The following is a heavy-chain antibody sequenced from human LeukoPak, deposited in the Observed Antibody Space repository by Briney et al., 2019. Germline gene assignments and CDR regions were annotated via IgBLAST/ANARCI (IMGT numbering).Heavy chain of an antibody. V-gene: IGHV4-4*02. CDR2: IYRVST. CDR3: ARDRGGRDGSYYFDY. J-gene: IGHJ4*02. D-gene: IGHD5-24*01. Sequence: PSGTLSLTCTVSGDSISSSNWWTWVRQPPGKELEWIGEIYRVSTNYNPSLKSRVTISVDKSKNQFSLWLSSVTAADTAVYYCARDRGGRDGSYYFDYWGQGTLVTVSS. CDR1: GDSISSSNW.